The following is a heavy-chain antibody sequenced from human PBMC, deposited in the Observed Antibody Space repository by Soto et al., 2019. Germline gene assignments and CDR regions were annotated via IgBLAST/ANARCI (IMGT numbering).Heavy chain of an antibody. J-gene: IGHJ3*02. CDR2: VYDLDST. V-gene: IGHV3-53*01. CDR3: ATWHLRDHAYDI. Sequence: DVQLVESGGGLIQPGGSLRLSCVASGLTVSGKKYMAWVRQAPGKGPEWVSGVYDLDSTYYADSVRGRFTTSIDSSRTTVYLQMRDLRHEDTDLYFCATWHLRDHAYDIWGQGTMVTVAS. D-gene: IGHD5-12*01. CDR1: GLTVSGKKY.